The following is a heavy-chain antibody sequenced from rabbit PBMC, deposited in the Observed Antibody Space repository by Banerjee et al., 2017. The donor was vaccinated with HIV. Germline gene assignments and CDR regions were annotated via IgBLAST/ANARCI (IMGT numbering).Heavy chain of an antibody. Sequence: QSLEESGGDLVKPGASLTLTCTASGFSFSSSYYMCWVRQAPGKGLEWIACIYAGSSGSTYYASWAKGRFTISKTSSTTVTLQMTSLTAADTATYFCARSYAGYAGYGYRGLNLWGPGTLVIVS. CDR1: GFSFSSSYY. CDR3: ARSYAGYAGYGYRGLNL. J-gene: IGHJ4*01. V-gene: IGHV1S40*01. CDR2: IYAGSSGST. D-gene: IGHD7-1*01.